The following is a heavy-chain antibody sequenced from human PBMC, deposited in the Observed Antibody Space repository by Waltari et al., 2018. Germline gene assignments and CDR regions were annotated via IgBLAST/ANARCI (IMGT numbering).Heavy chain of an antibody. CDR1: GGSISSGSYY. CDR2: IYTSGST. D-gene: IGHD3-10*01. CDR3: ARLGREFNAFDI. V-gene: IGHV4-61*09. Sequence: QVQLQESGPGLVKPSQTLSLTCTVSGGSISSGSYYWSWIRQPAGKGLEWIGYIYTSGSTNYNPSLKSRVTISVDTSKNQFSLKLSSVTAADTAVYYCARLGREFNAFDIWGQGTMVTVSS. J-gene: IGHJ3*02.